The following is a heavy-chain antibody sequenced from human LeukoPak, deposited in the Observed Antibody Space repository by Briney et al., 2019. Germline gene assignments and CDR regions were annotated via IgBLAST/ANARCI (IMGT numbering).Heavy chain of an antibody. CDR2: ISAYNGNT. V-gene: IGHV1-18*01. CDR3: ARAAGVDIAVAGDFDY. J-gene: IGHJ4*02. CDR1: GYTFTSYG. Sequence: ASVKVSCKASGYTFTSYGISWVRQAPGQGLEWMGWISAYNGNTNYAQKLQGRVTMTTDTSTSTAYMELRSLRSDDTAVYYCARAAGVDIAVAGDFDYWGQGTLVTVSS. D-gene: IGHD6-19*01.